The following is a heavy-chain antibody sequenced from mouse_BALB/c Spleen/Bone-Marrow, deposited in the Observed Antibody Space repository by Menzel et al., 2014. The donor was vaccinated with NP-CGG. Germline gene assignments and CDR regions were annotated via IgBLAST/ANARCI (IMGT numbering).Heavy chain of an antibody. CDR3: TRRPLESNSYFDY. J-gene: IGHJ2*01. D-gene: IGHD2-5*01. Sequence: EVKLEESGGDLVKPGGSLKLSCAASGFTFSSYGMSWVRQTPGKRLEWVATISSGGSYTYYPDSVKGRFTISRDNAKNTLYLQMSSLKSEDTAKYYCTRRPLESNSYFDYWGQGTTLTVSS. V-gene: IGHV5-6*02. CDR1: GFTFSSYG. CDR2: ISSGGSYT.